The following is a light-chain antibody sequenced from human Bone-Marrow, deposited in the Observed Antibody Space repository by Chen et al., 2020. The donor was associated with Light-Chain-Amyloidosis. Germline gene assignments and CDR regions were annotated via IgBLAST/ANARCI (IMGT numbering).Light chain of an antibody. V-gene: IGLV2-14*01. CDR1: SSDVGGDNH. CDR2: EVT. Sequence: QSALTQPASVSGSPGPSITISCTGTSSDVGGDNHVSWYQQRPDKAPKLMIYEVTNRPSWFPDRFSGSKSDNTASLTIAMLQTEDEADYFCSSYTITNTLVFGSGTRVTVL. CDR3: SSYTITNTLV. J-gene: IGLJ1*01.